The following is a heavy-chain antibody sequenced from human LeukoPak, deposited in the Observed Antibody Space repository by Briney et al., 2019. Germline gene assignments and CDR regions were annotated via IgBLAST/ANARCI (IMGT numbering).Heavy chain of an antibody. V-gene: IGHV4-38-2*02. CDR3: ARGIVGALYYFDY. D-gene: IGHD1-26*01. CDR2: IYHSGST. Sequence: SETLSLTCTVSGYSISSGYYWGWIRQPPGKGLEWIGNIYHSGSTYYNPSLKSRVTISVDTSKNQFSLKLSSVTAADTAVYYCARGIVGALYYFDYWGQGTLVIVSS. J-gene: IGHJ4*02. CDR1: GYSISSGYY.